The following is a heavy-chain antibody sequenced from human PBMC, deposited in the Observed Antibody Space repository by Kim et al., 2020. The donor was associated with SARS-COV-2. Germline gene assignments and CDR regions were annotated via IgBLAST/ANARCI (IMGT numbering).Heavy chain of an antibody. Sequence: ASVKVSCKASGYTFTSYAMNWVRQAPGQGLEWMGWINTNTGNPTYAQGFTGRFVFSLDTSVSTAYLQISSLKAEDTAVYYCAREIQGVLLWFGRLGGMDVWGQGTTVTVSS. CDR3: AREIQGVLLWFGRLGGMDV. D-gene: IGHD3-10*01. J-gene: IGHJ6*02. V-gene: IGHV7-4-1*02. CDR1: GYTFTSYA. CDR2: INTNTGNP.